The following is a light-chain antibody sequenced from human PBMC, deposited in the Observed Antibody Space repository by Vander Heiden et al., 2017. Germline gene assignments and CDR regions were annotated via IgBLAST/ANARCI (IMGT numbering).Light chain of an antibody. CDR3: QQYDNRPC. J-gene: IGKJ4*01. V-gene: IGKV1-33*01. CDR1: QDISNY. Sequence: DIQMTQSPSSLSASVGDRVTITCQASQDISNYLNWYQQKPGKAPKLLIYDASNLETGVPSRFSGSGSGTDFTFTISSLQPEDIATYYCQQYDNRPCFGGGTKVEIK. CDR2: DAS.